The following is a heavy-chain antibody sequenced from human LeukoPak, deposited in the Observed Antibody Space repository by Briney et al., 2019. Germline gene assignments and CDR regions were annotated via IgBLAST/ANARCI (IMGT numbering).Heavy chain of an antibody. V-gene: IGHV3-30*02. J-gene: IGHJ6*03. Sequence: GGSLRLSCAASGFTFNNYAMHWVRQAPGKGLEWVAFIRYDGVNKYYADSVKGRFTISRDNSKTTLFLQMNSLRAEDTAVYYCAKDHRVVAPLYSYYYMDVWGKGTTVTISS. D-gene: IGHD2-15*01. CDR3: AKDHRVVAPLYSYYYMDV. CDR1: GFTFNNYA. CDR2: IRYDGVNK.